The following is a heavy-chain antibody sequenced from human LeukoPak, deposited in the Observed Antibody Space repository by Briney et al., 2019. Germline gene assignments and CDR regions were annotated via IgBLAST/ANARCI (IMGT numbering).Heavy chain of an antibody. CDR3: AKEDTAMASNWFDP. CDR2: IRYDGSNK. CDR1: GFTFSSYG. J-gene: IGHJ5*02. D-gene: IGHD5-18*01. V-gene: IGHV3-30*02. Sequence: GGSLRLSCAASGFTFSSYGMHWVRQAPGKGLEWVAFIRYDGSNKYYADSVKGRFTISRDNSKNTLYLQMNSLRAEDTAVYYCAKEDTAMASNWFDPWGLGTLVTVSS.